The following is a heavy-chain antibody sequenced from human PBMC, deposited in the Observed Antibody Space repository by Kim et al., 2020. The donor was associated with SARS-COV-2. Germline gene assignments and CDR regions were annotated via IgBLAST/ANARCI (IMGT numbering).Heavy chain of an antibody. CDR1: GFTFSSYW. Sequence: GGSLRLSCAASGFTFSSYWMSWVRQAPGKGLEWVANIKQDGSEKYYVDSVKGRFTISRDNAKNSLYLQMNSLRAEDTAVYYCARQPISYSSSWYYFDYWGQGTLVTVSS. D-gene: IGHD6-13*01. J-gene: IGHJ4*02. V-gene: IGHV3-7*01. CDR2: IKQDGSEK. CDR3: ARQPISYSSSWYYFDY.